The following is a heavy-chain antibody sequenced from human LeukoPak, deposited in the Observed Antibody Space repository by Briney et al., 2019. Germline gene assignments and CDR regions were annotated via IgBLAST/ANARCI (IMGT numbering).Heavy chain of an antibody. D-gene: IGHD3-22*01. CDR1: GGSISSYY. CDR2: IYYSGST. V-gene: IGHV4-59*01. J-gene: IGHJ4*02. CDR3: ARYYYDSSGERGTTGSFDY. Sequence: SETLSLTCTVSGGSISSYYWSWIRQPPGKGLEWIGYIYYSGSTNYNPSLKSRVTISVDTSKNQFSLKLSSVTAADTAVYYCARYYYDSSGERGTTGSFDYWGQGTLVTVSS.